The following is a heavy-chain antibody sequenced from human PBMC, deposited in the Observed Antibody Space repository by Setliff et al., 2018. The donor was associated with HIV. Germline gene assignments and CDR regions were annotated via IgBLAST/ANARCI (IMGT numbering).Heavy chain of an antibody. CDR1: GFTFSDAW. J-gene: IGHJ4*02. D-gene: IGHD1-26*01. CDR3: AKILNSHGN. V-gene: IGHV3-15*01. Sequence: GGSLRLSCEASGFTFSDAWMNWVRQAPGKGLEWVGRIKSKNDGGTTDYAAPVKGRFTISRDDSENTLYLQLSSLTSDDTAVYYCAKILNSHGNWGQGTLVTVSS. CDR2: IKSKNDGGTT.